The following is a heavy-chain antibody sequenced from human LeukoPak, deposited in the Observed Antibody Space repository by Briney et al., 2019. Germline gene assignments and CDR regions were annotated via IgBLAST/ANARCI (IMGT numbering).Heavy chain of an antibody. V-gene: IGHV4-39*07. CDR3: ARTRYCSSTSCYSTWFDP. CDR1: GGSISSSSYY. J-gene: IGHJ5*02. D-gene: IGHD2-2*01. Sequence: SETLSLTCTVPGGSISSSSYYWGWIRQPPGKGLEWIGSIYYSGSTYYNPSLKSRVTISVDTSKNQFSLKLSSVTAADTAVYDCARTRYCSSTSCYSTWFDPWGQGTLVTVSS. CDR2: IYYSGST.